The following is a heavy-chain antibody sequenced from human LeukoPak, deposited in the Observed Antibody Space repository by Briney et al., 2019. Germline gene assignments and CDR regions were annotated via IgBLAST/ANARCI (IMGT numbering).Heavy chain of an antibody. CDR3: ASADGSGYRYY. CDR1: EYTFSNYA. CDR2: IDSGGGST. D-gene: IGHD3-22*01. V-gene: IGHV3-23*01. Sequence: GGSLRLSCVASEYTFSNYAMSWVRQAPGKGLEWVSSIDSGGGSTYYADSVKGRFTISRDNSKNTLYLQMNSLRAEDAAIYYCASADGSGYRYYWGQGTLVTVSS. J-gene: IGHJ4*02.